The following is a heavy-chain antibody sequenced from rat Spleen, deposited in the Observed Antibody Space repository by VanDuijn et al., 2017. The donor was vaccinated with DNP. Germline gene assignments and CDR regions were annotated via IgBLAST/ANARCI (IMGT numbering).Heavy chain of an antibody. CDR3: ARSDSYGFPY. CDR1: GFTFSDYY. D-gene: IGHD1-2*01. J-gene: IGHJ3*01. CDR2: LSYNGGTP. Sequence: EVLLVESDGGLVQPGRSLKLSCAVSGFTFSDYYMAWVRQAPAKGLEWVATLSYNGGTPYYRDSVKGRFTISRDNAKSTLYLQMDSLRAEETATYYCARSDSYGFPYWGQGTLVTVSS. V-gene: IGHV5-7*01.